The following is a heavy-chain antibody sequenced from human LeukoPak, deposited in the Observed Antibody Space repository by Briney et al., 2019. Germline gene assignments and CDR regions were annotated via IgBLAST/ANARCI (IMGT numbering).Heavy chain of an antibody. V-gene: IGHV3-23*01. J-gene: IGHJ5*02. CDR1: GFTFSNYA. Sequence: GGSLRLSCAASGFTFSNYAMSWVRQAPGQGLEWVSGISASGGGTYYADSVKGRFTISRDNSKNTLYLQMNSLRAEDTAVYYCAKLQRIAAAGEDWFDRWGQGTLVTVSS. CDR2: ISASGGGT. CDR3: AKLQRIAAAGEDWFDR. D-gene: IGHD6-13*01.